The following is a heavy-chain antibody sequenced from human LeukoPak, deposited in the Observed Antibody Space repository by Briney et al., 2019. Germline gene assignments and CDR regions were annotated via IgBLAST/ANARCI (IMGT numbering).Heavy chain of an antibody. CDR1: GFPFSSFG. V-gene: IGHV3-23*01. Sequence: GGPLRLSCAPSGFPFSSFGMSWVRQAPGRGLEWVSAISGSGGSTYYADSVKGRFTISRDNSKNTLYLQMNSLRAEDTAVYYYAKGGIVHPFDYWGQGTLVTVSS. D-gene: IGHD1-26*01. CDR2: ISGSGGST. CDR3: AKGGIVHPFDY. J-gene: IGHJ4*02.